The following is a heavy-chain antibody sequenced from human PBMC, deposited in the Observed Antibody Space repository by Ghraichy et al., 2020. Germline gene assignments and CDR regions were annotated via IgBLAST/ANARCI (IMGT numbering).Heavy chain of an antibody. CDR2: INPNSGGT. Sequence: ASVKVSCKASGYTFTGYYMHWVRQAPGQGLEWMGWINPNSGGTKYAQKFQGWVTMIRDTSISTAYMELSRLTSDDTAVYYCARAARLVPAAAPRLNYYGMDVWGQGTTVTVSS. CDR1: GYTFTGYY. D-gene: IGHD2-2*01. CDR3: ARAARLVPAAAPRLNYYGMDV. V-gene: IGHV1-2*04. J-gene: IGHJ6*02.